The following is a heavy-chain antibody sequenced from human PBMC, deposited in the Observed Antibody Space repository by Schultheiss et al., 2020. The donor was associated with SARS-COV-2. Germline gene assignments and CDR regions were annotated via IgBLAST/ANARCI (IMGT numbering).Heavy chain of an antibody. Sequence: GGSLRLSCAASGFTFSSYWMHWVRQAPGKGLVWVSAISGSGSTIYYADSVKGRFTISRDNAKNSLYLQMNSLRAEDTAVYYCARDSLSITMVRVYGMDVWGQGTTVTVSS. CDR2: ISGSGSTI. CDR3: ARDSLSITMVRVYGMDV. V-gene: IGHV3-21*04. D-gene: IGHD3-10*01. CDR1: GFTFSSYW. J-gene: IGHJ6*02.